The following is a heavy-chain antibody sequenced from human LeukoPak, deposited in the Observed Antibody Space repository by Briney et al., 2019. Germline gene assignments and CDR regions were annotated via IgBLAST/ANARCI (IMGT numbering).Heavy chain of an antibody. CDR3: ARDKAPNYYDSSGYMDY. V-gene: IGHV4-4*02. CDR1: GGSISSSNW. J-gene: IGHJ4*02. CDR2: IYHSGNT. Sequence: SGTLSLTCAVSGGSISSSNWWSWIRQPPGKGLEWIGEIYHSGNTNYNPSLKSRVTISVDKSKTQFSLKLSSVTAADTAVYYCARDKAPNYYDSSGYMDYWGQGTLVTVSS. D-gene: IGHD3-22*01.